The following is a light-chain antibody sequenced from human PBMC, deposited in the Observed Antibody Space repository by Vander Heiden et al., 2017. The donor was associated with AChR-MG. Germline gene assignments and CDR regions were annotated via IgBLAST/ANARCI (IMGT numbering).Light chain of an antibody. J-gene: IGLJ2*01. CDR2: NKN. CDR1: SLRSYY. V-gene: IGLV3-19*01. CDR3: SSRDSSGNHVV. Sequence: SSELTQDSAVSVALGQIVRITCQGDSLRSYYANWYQQKPGQAPVLVIYNKNIRPSGIPDRFSGSSSGNTASLTITGAQAEDEADYYCSSRDSSGNHVVFGGGTKLTVL.